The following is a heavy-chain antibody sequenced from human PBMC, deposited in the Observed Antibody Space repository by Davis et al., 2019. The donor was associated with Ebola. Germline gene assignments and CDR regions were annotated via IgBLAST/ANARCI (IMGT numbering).Heavy chain of an antibody. D-gene: IGHD4-11*01. J-gene: IGHJ5*02. Sequence: SVKVSCKVSGYTLTELSMHWVRQAPGQGLEWMGGIIPIFGTANYAQKFQGRVTITADKSTSTAYMELSSLRSEDTAVYYCARDMTTVTTGWFDPWGQGTLVTVSS. CDR2: IIPIFGTA. CDR1: GYTLTELS. V-gene: IGHV1-69*06. CDR3: ARDMTTVTTGWFDP.